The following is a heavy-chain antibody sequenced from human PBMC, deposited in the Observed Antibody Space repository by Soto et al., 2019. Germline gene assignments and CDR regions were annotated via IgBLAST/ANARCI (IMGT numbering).Heavy chain of an antibody. J-gene: IGHJ4*02. CDR2: IYYSGSA. V-gene: IGHV4-31*03. D-gene: IGHD1-26*01. Sequence: SETLSLTCTVSGGSISSGGYYWSWIRQHPGKGLEWIGYIYYSGSAYYNPSLKSRVTISVDTSRNQFSLKLNSVTAADTAVYYCARDHRPFSGSIDYWGQGTLVTVSS. CDR1: GGSISSGGYY. CDR3: ARDHRPFSGSIDY.